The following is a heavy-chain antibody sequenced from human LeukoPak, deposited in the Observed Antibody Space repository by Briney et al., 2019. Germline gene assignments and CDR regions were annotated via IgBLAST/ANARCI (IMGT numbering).Heavy chain of an antibody. Sequence: GASVKVSCKASGYTFISYDLHWVRQAPGQGLEWMGRINTNSGDTNYAQKFQGTVTMTTDTSVYMELSGLRSDDTAVYYCASGSYGDYSFDFWGQGALVTVSS. CDR3: ASGSYGDYSFDF. CDR1: GYTFISYD. D-gene: IGHD2-21*02. CDR2: INTNSGDT. J-gene: IGHJ4*02. V-gene: IGHV1-2*06.